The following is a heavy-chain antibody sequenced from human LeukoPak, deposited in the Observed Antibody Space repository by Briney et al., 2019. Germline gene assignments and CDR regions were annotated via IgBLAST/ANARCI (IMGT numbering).Heavy chain of an antibody. J-gene: IGHJ4*02. V-gene: IGHV3-23*01. D-gene: IGHD5-18*01. Sequence: GGSLRLSCAVSGFTFSSYGMSWVRQAPGKGLEWVSAIRSSGGSTYYADSVKGRFTISRDISKNTLYLQMDSLRPEDTAIYYCANRDTVTYFFDYWGQGILVTVSS. CDR2: IRSSGGST. CDR3: ANRDTVTYFFDY. CDR1: GFTFSSYG.